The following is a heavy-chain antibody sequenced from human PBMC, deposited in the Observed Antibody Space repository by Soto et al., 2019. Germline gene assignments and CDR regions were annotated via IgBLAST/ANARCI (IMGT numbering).Heavy chain of an antibody. D-gene: IGHD3-22*01. CDR2: INHSGST. J-gene: IGHJ4*02. CDR1: GGSFSGYD. Sequence: SETLSLTCAVYGGSFSGYDWSWIRQPPGKGLEWIGEINHSGSTNYNPSLKSRVTISLDTSKNQFSLKLSSVTAAETAVYYCARRHYYDSSGYPYYFDYWGQGTLVTVSS. V-gene: IGHV4-34*01. CDR3: ARRHYYDSSGYPYYFDY.